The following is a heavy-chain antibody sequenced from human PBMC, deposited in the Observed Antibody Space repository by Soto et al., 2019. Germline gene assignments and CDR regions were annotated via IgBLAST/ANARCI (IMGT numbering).Heavy chain of an antibody. CDR2: INHSGST. CDR3: VRRVYYYYYYGMDV. Sequence: QVQLQQWGAGLLKPSETLSLTCAVYGGSFSGYYWSWIRQPPGKGLEWIGEINHSGSTNYNPSLKSRVTISVDTSKNQFSLKLSSVTAADTAVYYCVRRVYYYYYYGMDVWGQGTTVTVSS. V-gene: IGHV4-34*01. J-gene: IGHJ6*02. CDR1: GGSFSGYY.